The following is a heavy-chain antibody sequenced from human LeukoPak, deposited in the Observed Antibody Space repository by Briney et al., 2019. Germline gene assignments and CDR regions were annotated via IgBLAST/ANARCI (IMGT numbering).Heavy chain of an antibody. Sequence: SVKVSCKTSGSTSINYYIYWVRQAPGQGLEWMGGIIPIFGTANYAQKFQGRVTITADESTSTAYMELSSLRSEDTAVYYCARDSSSSWYSAFDIWGQGTMVTVSS. D-gene: IGHD6-13*01. CDR3: ARDSSSSWYSAFDI. V-gene: IGHV1-69*13. CDR1: GSTSINYY. CDR2: IIPIFGTA. J-gene: IGHJ3*02.